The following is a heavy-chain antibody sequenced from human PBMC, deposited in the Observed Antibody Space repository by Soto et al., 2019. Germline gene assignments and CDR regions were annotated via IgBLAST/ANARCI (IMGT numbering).Heavy chain of an antibody. D-gene: IGHD6-13*01. V-gene: IGHV3-30*04. Sequence: GGSLRLSCAASGFPFSSYSMHWVRQAPGKGLEWVAVISYDGSNKYYADSVKGRFTISRDNSKNTLYLQMNSLRAEDTAVYYCAKDRAAADYYYYYGMDVWGQGTTVTVSS. CDR3: AKDRAAADYYYYYGMDV. J-gene: IGHJ6*02. CDR1: GFPFSSYS. CDR2: ISYDGSNK.